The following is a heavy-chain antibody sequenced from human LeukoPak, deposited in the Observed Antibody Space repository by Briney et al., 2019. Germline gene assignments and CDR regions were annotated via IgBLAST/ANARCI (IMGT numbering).Heavy chain of an antibody. Sequence: GGSLRLSCAASGFSFITYAMHWVRQAPGKGLEWVAVISYDGINKYYVDSVQGRFTISRDNSKNTLYLQMNSLRAEDTAVYYCARRLYSGGFDPWGQGTPVTVSS. D-gene: IGHD2-2*02. J-gene: IGHJ5*02. V-gene: IGHV3-30-3*01. CDR2: ISYDGINK. CDR1: GFSFITYA. CDR3: ARRLYSGGFDP.